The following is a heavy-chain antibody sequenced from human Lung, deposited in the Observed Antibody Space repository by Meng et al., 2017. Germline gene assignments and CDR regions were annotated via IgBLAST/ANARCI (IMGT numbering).Heavy chain of an antibody. V-gene: IGHV4-39*01. D-gene: IGHD6-19*01. CDR3: VRSSAWVRTGFDP. J-gene: IGHJ5*02. CDR2: IGHSGFT. CDR1: GGSISTSGYY. Sequence: QPQLQGRGQGRGKPPGALYLTCSVSGGSISTSGYYWGWIRQPPGKGLEWIGSIGHSGFTYYTPSLKSRVAVSLDTSKSQFSLMLTSVTAADTAVYYCVRSSAWVRTGFDPWGQGTLVTVSS.